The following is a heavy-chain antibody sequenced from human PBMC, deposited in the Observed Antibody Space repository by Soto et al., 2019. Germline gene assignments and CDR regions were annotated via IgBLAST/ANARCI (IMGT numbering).Heavy chain of an antibody. CDR2: IYYSGST. D-gene: IGHD2-2*01. CDR1: GGSISSYY. CDR3: ARVNRPKGYCSSTSCYRRSIWCDP. J-gene: IGHJ5*02. Sequence: SETLSLTCTVSGGSISSYYWSWIRQPPGKGLEWIGYIYYSGSTNYNPSLKSRVTISVDTSKKQFSLKLSSVTAADTAEYYCARVNRPKGYCSSTSCYRRSIWCDPWGQGTLVTVSS. V-gene: IGHV4-59*01.